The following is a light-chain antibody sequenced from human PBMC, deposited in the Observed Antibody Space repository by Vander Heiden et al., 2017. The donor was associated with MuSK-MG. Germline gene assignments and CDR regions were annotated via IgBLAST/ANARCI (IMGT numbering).Light chain of an antibody. CDR1: QGIGNA. Sequence: DIQMTPSPSSLSASVGDRVTITCRTSQGIGNALGWYQQKPGKAPKRLIYAASSFHSGVPSRFSGSGSGTEFTLTISSLQPEDFATYYCRHHHSYPLTFGGGTKVEI. CDR3: RHHHSYPLT. J-gene: IGKJ4*01. CDR2: AAS. V-gene: IGKV1-17*01.